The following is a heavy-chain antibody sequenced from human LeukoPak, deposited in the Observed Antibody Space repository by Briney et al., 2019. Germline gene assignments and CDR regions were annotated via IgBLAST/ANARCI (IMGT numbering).Heavy chain of an antibody. Sequence: ASVNVSFKASGYTFTSYYMHWVRQAPGQGLEWMGIINPSGGSTSYAQKFQGRVTMTRDTSTSTVYMELSSLRSEDTAVYYCARDNQAWKNFDYWGQGTLVTVSS. CDR2: INPSGGST. J-gene: IGHJ4*02. CDR1: GYTFTSYY. V-gene: IGHV1-46*01. CDR3: ARDNQAWKNFDY. D-gene: IGHD1-1*01.